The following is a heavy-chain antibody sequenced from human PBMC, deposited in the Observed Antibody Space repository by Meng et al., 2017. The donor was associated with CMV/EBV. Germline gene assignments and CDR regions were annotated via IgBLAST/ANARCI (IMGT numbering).Heavy chain of an antibody. D-gene: IGHD3-22*01. CDR1: GFAFSSYG. J-gene: IGHJ4*02. V-gene: IGHV3-30*02. Sequence: CAASGFAFSSYGMHWVRQAPGKGLEWVACIRYDGSNKYYADSVKGRFTISRDNSKNTLYLQMNSLRAEDTAVYYCAKSIYDSSPFDYWGQGTLVTVSS. CDR3: AKSIYDSSPFDY. CDR2: IRYDGSNK.